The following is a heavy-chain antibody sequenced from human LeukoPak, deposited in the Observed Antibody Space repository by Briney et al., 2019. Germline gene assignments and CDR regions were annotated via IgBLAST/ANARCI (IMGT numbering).Heavy chain of an antibody. V-gene: IGHV4-4*02. CDR2: IFYSGSI. J-gene: IGHJ4*02. D-gene: IGHD4-11*01. CDR1: GGSISTYNW. CDR3: AKTHSHFPPYFDY. Sequence: SGTLSLTCAVSGGSISTYNWWSWVRQPPGKGLEWIGEIFYSGSINYNPSLKSRVTLSLDKSKSQFSLQLSSVTAADTAMYYCAKTHSHFPPYFDYWGQGTLVIVSS.